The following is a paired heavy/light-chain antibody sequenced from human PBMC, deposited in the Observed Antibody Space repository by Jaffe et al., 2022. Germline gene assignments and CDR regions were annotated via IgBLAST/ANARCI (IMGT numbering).Light chain of an antibody. V-gene: IGKV2-30*02. Sequence: DVVMTQSPLSLPVTLGQPASISCRSSQSLVHSDGNTYLNWFQQRPGQSPRRLIYKVSNRDSGVPDRFSGSGSGTDFTLKISRVEAEDVGVYYCMQGTHWPPWTFGQGTKVEIK. CDR1: QSLVHSDGNTY. CDR2: KVS. J-gene: IGKJ1*01. CDR3: MQGTHWPPWT.
Heavy chain of an antibody. CDR2: ISSSGSTI. J-gene: IGHJ4*02. CDR1: GFTFSSYE. CDR3: ARGFLAYCSSTSCYEDGGFDY. V-gene: IGHV3-48*03. Sequence: EVQLVESGGGLVQPGGSLRLSCAASGFTFSSYEMNWVRQAPGKGLEWVSYISSSGSTIYYADSVKGRFTISRDNAKNSVYLQMNSLRAEDTAVYYCARGFLAYCSSTSCYEDGGFDYWGQGTLVTVSS. D-gene: IGHD2-2*01.